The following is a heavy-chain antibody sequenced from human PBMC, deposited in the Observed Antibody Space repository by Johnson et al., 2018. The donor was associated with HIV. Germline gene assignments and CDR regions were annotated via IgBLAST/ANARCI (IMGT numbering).Heavy chain of an antibody. CDR3: STDQAGDYVWGSYRYAFDI. V-gene: IGHV3-33*01. D-gene: IGHD3-16*02. Sequence: QVQLVESGGGVVQPGRSLRLSCAASGFTFRSYGMHWVSQAPGKGLEWVAVIWYDGLNKYYADSVKGRFTISRDNSKNTLYLQMNSLKTEDTAVYFCSTDQAGDYVWGSYRYAFDIWGQGTKVTVSS. CDR2: IWYDGLNK. J-gene: IGHJ3*02. CDR1: GFTFRSYG.